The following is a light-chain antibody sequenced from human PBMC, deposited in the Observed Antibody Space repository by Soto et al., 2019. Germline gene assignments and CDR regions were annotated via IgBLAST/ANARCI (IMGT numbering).Light chain of an antibody. V-gene: IGKV3-15*01. CDR3: QQYNNWPRT. J-gene: IGKJ1*01. Sequence: EIVMTQSPATLSVSPGERATLSCRASQSVSSNLAWYQQKPGQAPRRLIYGASTRATGIPARFSGSGSGTEFTLTISSLQSEDFAVYYCQQYNNWPRTFGQGTKADIK. CDR1: QSVSSN. CDR2: GAS.